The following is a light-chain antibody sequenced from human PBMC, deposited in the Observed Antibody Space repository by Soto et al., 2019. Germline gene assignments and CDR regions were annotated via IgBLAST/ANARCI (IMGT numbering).Light chain of an antibody. CDR2: DAS. Sequence: IQMTQSPSSLSASVGDRVTITCQATQDIRKYLNWYQQKPGKAPTLLIYDASSLETGVPSRFSGSGSGTDFTFTISSLQPEDFATYYCQQYDNLPLIFGQGTRLEIK. J-gene: IGKJ5*01. V-gene: IGKV1-33*01. CDR1: QDIRKY. CDR3: QQYDNLPLI.